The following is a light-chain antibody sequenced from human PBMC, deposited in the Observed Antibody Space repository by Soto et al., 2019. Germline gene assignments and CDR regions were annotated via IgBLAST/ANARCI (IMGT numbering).Light chain of an antibody. CDR3: LQFYNFSWT. Sequence: AIQMTQSPSSLSASVGDRVTISCRASQVIGNDLAWYQQKPGKAPRLLILAASNLQSGVPSRFSGSGSGTDFTLTISRLQPEDFATYYCLQFYNFSWTFGQGTKVDIK. CDR1: QVIGND. CDR2: AAS. V-gene: IGKV1-6*01. J-gene: IGKJ1*01.